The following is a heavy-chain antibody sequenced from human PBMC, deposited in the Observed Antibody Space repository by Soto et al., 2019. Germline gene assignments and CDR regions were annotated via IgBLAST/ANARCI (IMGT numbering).Heavy chain of an antibody. Sequence: QVQLVQSGGEVKKPGASVKVSCKASGYTFTSYVISWVRQAPGQGLEWMGWISAYNANTNYAQKVQGRVVMTKDTSTSTAYMELRSLRSDDTAVYYCARKPHGSSITMIRRGGAYYFDYWGQGTLVTVSS. CDR3: ARKPHGSSITMIRRGGAYYFDY. J-gene: IGHJ4*02. V-gene: IGHV1-18*01. D-gene: IGHD3-10*01. CDR2: ISAYNANT. CDR1: GYTFTSYV.